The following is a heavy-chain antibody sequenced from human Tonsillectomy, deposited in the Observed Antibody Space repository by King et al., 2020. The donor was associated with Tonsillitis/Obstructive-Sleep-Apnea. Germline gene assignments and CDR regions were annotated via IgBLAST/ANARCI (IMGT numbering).Heavy chain of an antibody. D-gene: IGHD6-19*01. CDR3: ARALEQFSPTPDYYFYMDV. J-gene: IGHJ6*03. Sequence: QLVQSGAEVKKPGSSVKVSCKASGGTFSSYAITWVRQAPGQGLEWMGVIIPLLDATNYAQKFQGRFNITADESTSTTDMGLSSRRSEATAVYYCARALEQFSPTPDYYFYMDVWGKGTTVTVSS. CDR1: GGTFSSYA. CDR2: IIPLLDAT. V-gene: IGHV1-69*01.